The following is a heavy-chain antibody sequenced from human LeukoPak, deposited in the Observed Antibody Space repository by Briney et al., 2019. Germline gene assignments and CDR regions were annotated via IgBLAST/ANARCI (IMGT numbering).Heavy chain of an antibody. J-gene: IGHJ3*02. CDR2: IRSKANSYAT. D-gene: IGHD5-18*01. CDR3: TRPRGYSYGEDAFDI. V-gene: IGHV3-73*01. CDR1: GVTFSGSA. Sequence: GGSLRLSCAASGVTFSGSAMHWVRQASGKGLEWVGRIRSKANSYATAYAASVKGRFTISRDDSKNTAYLQMNSLKTEDTAVYYCTRPRGYSYGEDAFDIWGQGTMVTVSS.